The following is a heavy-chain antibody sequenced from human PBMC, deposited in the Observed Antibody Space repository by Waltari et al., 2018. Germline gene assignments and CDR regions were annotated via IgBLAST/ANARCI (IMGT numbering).Heavy chain of an antibody. V-gene: IGHV3-23*04. J-gene: IGHJ4*02. CDR3: ATWRDGYTEPFDY. Sequence: EVQLVESGGGLVQPGGSLRLSCAASGFTFSSYAMSWVRQAPGKGLEWVSAISGSGGSTYYAVSVKGRFTISRDNSKNTLYLQMNSLRAEDTAVYYCATWRDGYTEPFDYWGQGTLVTVSS. D-gene: IGHD5-12*01. CDR2: ISGSGGST. CDR1: GFTFSSYA.